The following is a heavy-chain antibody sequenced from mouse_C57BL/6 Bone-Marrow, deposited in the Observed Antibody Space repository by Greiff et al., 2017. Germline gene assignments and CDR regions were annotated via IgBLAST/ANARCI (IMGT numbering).Heavy chain of an antibody. D-gene: IGHD2-3*01. J-gene: IGHJ1*03. V-gene: IGHV14-2*01. CDR3: ARLLPYWYFDV. CDR1: GFNIKDYY. CDR2: IDPEDGET. Sequence: VQLQQSGAELVKPGASVKLSCTASGFNIKDYYMHWVKQRTEQGLEWIGRIDPEDGETKYAPKFQGKATITADTSSNTAYLQISSLTSEDTAVYYCARLLPYWYFDVWGTGTTVTVSS.